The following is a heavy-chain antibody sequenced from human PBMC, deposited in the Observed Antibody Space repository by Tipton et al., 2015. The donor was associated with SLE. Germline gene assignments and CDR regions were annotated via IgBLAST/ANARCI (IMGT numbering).Heavy chain of an antibody. J-gene: IGHJ4*02. CDR1: GGSFSGYY. Sequence: TLSLTCAVYGGSFSGYYWSWIRQPPGKGLEWIGEINHSGSTNYNPSLKSRVTISVDTSKNQFSLKLSSVTAADTAVYYCAGPPGVTTADWGQGTLVTVSS. CDR3: AGPPGVTTAD. D-gene: IGHD4-17*01. V-gene: IGHV4-34*01. CDR2: INHSGST.